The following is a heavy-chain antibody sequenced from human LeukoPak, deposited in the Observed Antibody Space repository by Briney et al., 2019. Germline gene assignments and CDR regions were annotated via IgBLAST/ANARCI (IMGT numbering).Heavy chain of an antibody. CDR3: ARRYPGIAVAGSNWFDP. V-gene: IGHV4-38-2*02. J-gene: IGHJ5*02. D-gene: IGHD6-19*01. CDR1: GYSISSGYY. CDR2: IYHSGST. Sequence: SETLSLTCTVSGYSISSGYYWGWIRQPPGKGLEWIGSIYHSGSTYYNPSLKSRVTISVDTSKNQFSLKLSSVTAADTAVYYCARRYPGIAVAGSNWFDPWGQGTLVTVSS.